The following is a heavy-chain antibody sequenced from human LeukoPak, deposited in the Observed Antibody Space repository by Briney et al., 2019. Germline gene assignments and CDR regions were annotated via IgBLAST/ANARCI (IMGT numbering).Heavy chain of an antibody. CDR2: ISYDGSNK. CDR3: AKDLFLQYGSGTYPADYFDY. J-gene: IGHJ4*02. D-gene: IGHD3-10*01. Sequence: GGSLRLSCATSGFTFSNYGVHWVRQAPGKGLEWVAFISYDGSNKYYVDSVKGRFTISRDNSKNTLYLQMNSLRAEDTAVYYCAKDLFLQYGSGTYPADYFDYWGQGTLVTVSS. CDR1: GFTFSNYG. V-gene: IGHV3-30*18.